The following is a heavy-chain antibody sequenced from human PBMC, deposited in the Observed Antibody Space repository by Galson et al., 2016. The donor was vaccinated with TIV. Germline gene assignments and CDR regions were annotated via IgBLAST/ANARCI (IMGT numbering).Heavy chain of an antibody. D-gene: IGHD6-6*01. J-gene: IGHJ4*02. CDR2: ISGSGGST. CDR3: TRDSSSSSSRNLDY. Sequence: SLRLSCAASEFTFSNYAMNWVRQAPGKGLEWVSAISGSGGSTYYADSVKGRFTISRDNAKNSLYLQMNSLRAEDTAVYYCTRDSSSSSSRNLDYWGQGTLVTVSS. CDR1: EFTFSNYA. V-gene: IGHV3-23*01.